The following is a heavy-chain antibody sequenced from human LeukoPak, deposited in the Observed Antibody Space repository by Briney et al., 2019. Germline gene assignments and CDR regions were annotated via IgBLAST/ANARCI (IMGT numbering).Heavy chain of an antibody. CDR1: GFTFSSYG. V-gene: IGHV3-30*18. Sequence: GRSLRLSCAASGFTFSSYGMHWVRQAPGKGLEWVAVISYDGSNKFYADSVKGRFTISRDNSKNTLYLQMNSLRAEDTAVYYCAKDPVGATYYFDYWGQGTLVTVSS. D-gene: IGHD1-26*01. CDR2: ISYDGSNK. J-gene: IGHJ4*02. CDR3: AKDPVGATYYFDY.